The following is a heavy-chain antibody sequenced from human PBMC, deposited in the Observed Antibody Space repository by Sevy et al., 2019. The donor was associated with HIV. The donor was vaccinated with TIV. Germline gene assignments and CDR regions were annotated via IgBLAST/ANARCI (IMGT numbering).Heavy chain of an antibody. V-gene: IGHV3-7*01. CDR2: MKEDGSEK. J-gene: IGHJ4*02. Sequence: GGSLRLSCAASGFTFSVYWMNWVRQAPGKGLEWVATMKEDGSEKYYVDSVKGRFTISRDNAKNSLYLQMNSLRAEDKAVYYCVREGVGGYSYGLDYWGQGTLVTVSS. CDR1: GFTFSVYW. CDR3: VREGVGGYSYGLDY. D-gene: IGHD5-18*01.